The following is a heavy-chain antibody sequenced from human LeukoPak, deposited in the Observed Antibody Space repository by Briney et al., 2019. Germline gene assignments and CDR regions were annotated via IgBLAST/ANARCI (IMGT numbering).Heavy chain of an antibody. CDR3: ARTDGDLDY. CDR2: MNPKSGFT. J-gene: IGHJ4*02. V-gene: IGHV1-8*01. Sequence: ASVKVSCKASGYTFTSYDINWVRQATGQGLEWVGWMNPKSGFTGNAQKFQGRVTMTRDTAISTAYMELSSLRSEDTAVYYCARTDGDLDYWGQGTLTTVSS. D-gene: IGHD4-17*01. CDR1: GYTFTSYD.